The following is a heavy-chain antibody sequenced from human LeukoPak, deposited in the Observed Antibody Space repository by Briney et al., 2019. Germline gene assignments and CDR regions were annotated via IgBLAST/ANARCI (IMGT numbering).Heavy chain of an antibody. CDR2: ISSNGGST. D-gene: IGHD6-13*01. CDR1: GFTFSSYA. J-gene: IGHJ4*02. V-gene: IGHV3-64*04. Sequence: GGSLRLSCSASGFTFSSYAMHWVRQAPGKGLEYVSAISSNGGSTYYADSVKGRFTISRDNSKNTLYLQMNSLRAEDTAVYYCARGELVPHDYWGQGTLVTVSS. CDR3: ARGELVPHDY.